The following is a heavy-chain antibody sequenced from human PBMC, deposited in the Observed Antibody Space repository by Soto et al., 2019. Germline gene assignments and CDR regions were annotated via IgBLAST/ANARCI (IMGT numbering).Heavy chain of an antibody. D-gene: IGHD3-3*01. V-gene: IGHV1-69*01. Sequence: QVQLVQSGAEVKKPGSSVKVSCKASGGTFSSYAISWVRQAPGQGLEWMGGIIPIFGTANYAQKFQGRVMITADESTSTAYMELSSLRSEDTAVYYCARDSPHDFWSGYYSYYYGMDVWGQGTTVTVSS. J-gene: IGHJ6*02. CDR3: ARDSPHDFWSGYYSYYYGMDV. CDR2: IIPIFGTA. CDR1: GGTFSSYA.